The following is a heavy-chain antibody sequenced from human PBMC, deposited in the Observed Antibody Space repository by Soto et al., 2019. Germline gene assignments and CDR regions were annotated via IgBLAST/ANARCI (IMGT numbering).Heavy chain of an antibody. V-gene: IGHV3-23*01. Sequence: SGFTFSNYWMHWVRQAPGKGLEWVSAISGSGGSTYYADSVKGRFTISRDNSKNTLYLQMNSLRAEDTAVYYCAKLVAQSMPHWLFQTQSGDDAFDIWGQGTMVTVSS. CDR2: ISGSGGST. CDR1: GFTFSNYW. CDR3: AKLVAQSMPHWLFQTQSGDDAFDI. D-gene: IGHD3-9*01. J-gene: IGHJ3*02.